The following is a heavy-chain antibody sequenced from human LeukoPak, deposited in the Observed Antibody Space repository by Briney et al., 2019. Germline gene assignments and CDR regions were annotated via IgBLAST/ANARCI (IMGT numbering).Heavy chain of an antibody. V-gene: IGHV3-30-3*01. CDR1: GFTFSSYA. J-gene: IGHJ4*02. Sequence: GGSLRLSCAASGFTFSSYAMHWVRQAPGKGLEWVAVISYDGSNKYYADSVKGRFTISRDNSKNTLYLQMNSLRAEDTAVYFCGRALWFGELLEPIDYWGQGTLVTVSS. CDR2: ISYDGSNK. D-gene: IGHD3-10*01. CDR3: GRALWFGELLEPIDY.